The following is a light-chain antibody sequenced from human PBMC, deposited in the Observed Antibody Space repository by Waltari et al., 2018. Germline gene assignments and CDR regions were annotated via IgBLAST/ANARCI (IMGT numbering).Light chain of an antibody. V-gene: IGLV1-44*01. J-gene: IGLJ2*01. CDR2: KNT. CDR3: GTWDDGVHTRL. CDR1: SANIAGNT. Sequence: QSLLAQPPSVSGTPGQRVIISCSGSSANIAGNTVDWYQQVPGAAPRLLICKNTQRQSGVPDRFFASKSGTSASLSISGLQAEDEADYYCGTWDDGVHTRLFGGGTRLTVL.